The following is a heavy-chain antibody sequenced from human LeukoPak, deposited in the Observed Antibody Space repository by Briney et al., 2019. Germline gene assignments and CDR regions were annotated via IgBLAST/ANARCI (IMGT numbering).Heavy chain of an antibody. J-gene: IGHJ6*03. Sequence: SETLSLTCTVSGGSISSYYWSWVRQPPGKGLEWIGYIYYSGSTNYNPSLKSRVTISVDMSKNQFSLKLRSVTAADTAVYYCARTTEGGYTYDYFYYYYMDVWGKGTTVTISS. CDR2: IYYSGST. CDR1: GGSISSYY. D-gene: IGHD5-18*01. CDR3: ARTTEGGYTYDYFYYYYMDV. V-gene: IGHV4-59*01.